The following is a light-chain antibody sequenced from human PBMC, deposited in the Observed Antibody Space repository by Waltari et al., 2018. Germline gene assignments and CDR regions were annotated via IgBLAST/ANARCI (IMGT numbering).Light chain of an antibody. Sequence: QSALTQPRSVSGSPGQSVTISCTGTSSDVGGYNFVSWYQQHPGKVPTLVIYAVTKRPSGVPDRFSGSKSGNTASLTLSGLQAEDEADYYCCSYAGYYTIWVFGGGTKLTVL. J-gene: IGLJ3*02. CDR3: CSYAGYYTIWV. CDR2: AVT. V-gene: IGLV2-11*01. CDR1: SSDVGGYNF.